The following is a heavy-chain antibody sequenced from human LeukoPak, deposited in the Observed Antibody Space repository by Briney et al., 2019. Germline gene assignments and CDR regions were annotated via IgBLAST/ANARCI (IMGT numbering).Heavy chain of an antibody. CDR2: VSPSGNTT. D-gene: IGHD1-14*01. V-gene: IGHV3-23*01. J-gene: IGHJ4*02. CDR1: GFTFSTYA. CDR3: TRESRYRDYFDC. Sequence: AGSLRLSCAASGFTFSTYAISWVRQAPGKGLEWVSGVSPSGNTTYYPDSVKGRFAISRDNAKNTVYLQMNSVRADDTAVYYCTRESRYRDYFDCWGQGTMVTVSS.